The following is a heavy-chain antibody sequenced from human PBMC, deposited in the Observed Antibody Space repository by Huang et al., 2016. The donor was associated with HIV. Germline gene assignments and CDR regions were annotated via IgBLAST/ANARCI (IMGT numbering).Heavy chain of an antibody. CDR3: ARQWVLLDYLMGMDV. CDR2: INDSGAT. J-gene: IGHJ6*02. V-gene: IGHV4-34*01. Sequence: QVHLQQWGAGLLKPSETLTLTCAVSGASFTGNYWTWIRQTPGKGLEWIGEINDSGATIYNPSLESRVTISIDRSKKEVSLRLSSMTAADTAVYYCARQWVLLDYLMGMDVWGQGTTVIVSS. CDR1: GASFTGNY. D-gene: IGHD3-3*01.